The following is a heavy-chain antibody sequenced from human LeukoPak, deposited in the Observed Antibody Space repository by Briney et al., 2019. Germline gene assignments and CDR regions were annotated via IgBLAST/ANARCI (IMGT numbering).Heavy chain of an antibody. J-gene: IGHJ4*02. CDR2: ISSTSSYI. CDR1: GFTFSSYF. Sequence: GGSLRLSCAASGFTFSSYFMNWVRQAPGKGLEWVSSISSTSSYIYYADSLKGRFTISRDNAKNSLYLQMNSLRAEDTAVYYCARGNDYGDYYFDYWGQGTLVTVSS. CDR3: ARGNDYGDYYFDY. D-gene: IGHD4-17*01. V-gene: IGHV3-21*01.